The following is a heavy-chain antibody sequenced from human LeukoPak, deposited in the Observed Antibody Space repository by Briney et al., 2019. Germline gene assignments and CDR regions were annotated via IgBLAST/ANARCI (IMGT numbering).Heavy chain of an antibody. D-gene: IGHD2-2*02. V-gene: IGHV4-34*01. Sequence: SETLSLTCAVYGGSFSGYYWSWIRQPPGKGLEWIEEINHSGSTNYNPSLKSRVTISVDTSKNQFSLKLSSVTAADTAVYYCARGVPAAIFPNYWGQGTLVTVSS. CDR1: GGSFSGYY. CDR2: INHSGST. CDR3: ARGVPAAIFPNY. J-gene: IGHJ4*02.